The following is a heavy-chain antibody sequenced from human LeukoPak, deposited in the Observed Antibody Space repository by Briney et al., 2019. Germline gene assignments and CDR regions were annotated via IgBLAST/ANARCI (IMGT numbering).Heavy chain of an antibody. CDR1: GYRFTSYW. D-gene: IGHD3-22*01. V-gene: IGHV5-51*01. CDR3: ARPISNYYDSSGYYPDAFDI. Sequence: GESLKISCKGSGYRFTSYWIGWVRQMPGKGLEWMGIIYPGDSDTRYSPSFQGQVTISADQSISTAYLQWSSLKASDTAMYYCARPISNYYDSSGYYPDAFDIWGQGTMVTVSS. J-gene: IGHJ3*02. CDR2: IYPGDSDT.